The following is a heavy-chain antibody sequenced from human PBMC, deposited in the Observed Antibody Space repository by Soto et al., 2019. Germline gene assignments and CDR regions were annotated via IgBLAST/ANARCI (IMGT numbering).Heavy chain of an antibody. D-gene: IGHD6-19*01. V-gene: IGHV3-9*01. CDR3: AKIPAVAGPPFDY. Sequence: DVQLVASGGGLVQPGRSLRLSCAASGFTFDDYTMHWVRQAPGKGLEWVSGISWNSGSICYADSVKGRFTISRDNAKNSLYLQMNSLRAEDTALYYCAKIPAVAGPPFDYWGQGTLVTVSS. CDR2: ISWNSGSI. CDR1: GFTFDDYT. J-gene: IGHJ4*02.